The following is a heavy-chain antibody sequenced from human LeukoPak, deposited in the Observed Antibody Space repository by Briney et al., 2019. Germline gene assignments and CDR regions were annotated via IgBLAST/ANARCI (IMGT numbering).Heavy chain of an antibody. CDR2: IYFTGST. CDR3: ARVMGGASYDFWSGYYPDWFDP. CDR1: GGSISSYY. Sequence: PSETLSLTCTVSGGSISSYYWSWIRQPPGEGLEWIGYIYFTGSTDYNPSLKSRVTVSVDTSKNQFSLKLRSVTAADTAVYYCARVMGGASYDFWSGYYPDWFDPWGQGTLVSVSS. J-gene: IGHJ5*02. V-gene: IGHV4-59*01. D-gene: IGHD3-3*01.